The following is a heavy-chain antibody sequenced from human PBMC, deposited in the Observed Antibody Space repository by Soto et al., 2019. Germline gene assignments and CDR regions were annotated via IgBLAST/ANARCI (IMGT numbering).Heavy chain of an antibody. Sequence: ASVKVSCKASGYSLSIYGISWVRQAPGQGLEWMGWISGYNGNTNYAQNLQGRVTMTTDTSANTAYMELRSLRSDDPAVYYCATDRGYGADGSCYSGGYFDYWGQGTLVSISS. CDR3: ATDRGYGADGSCYSGGYFDY. V-gene: IGHV1-18*04. CDR2: ISGYNGNT. CDR1: GYSLSIYG. D-gene: IGHD2-8*01. J-gene: IGHJ4*02.